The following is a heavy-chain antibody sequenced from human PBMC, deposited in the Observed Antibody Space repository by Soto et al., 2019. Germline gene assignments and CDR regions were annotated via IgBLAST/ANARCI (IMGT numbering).Heavy chain of an antibody. Sequence: SETLSLTCAVYGGSFSGYYWGWIRQPPGKGLEWIGEINHSGSTNYNPSLKSRVTISVDTSKNQFSLKLSSVTAADTAVYYCARGGNILTLFDSWGQGTLVTVSS. CDR2: INHSGST. V-gene: IGHV4-34*01. CDR1: GGSFSGYY. J-gene: IGHJ4*02. CDR3: ARGGNILTLFDS.